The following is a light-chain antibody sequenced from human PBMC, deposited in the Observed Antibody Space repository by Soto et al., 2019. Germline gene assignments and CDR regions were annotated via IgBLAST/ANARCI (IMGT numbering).Light chain of an antibody. J-gene: IGKJ3*01. CDR1: QGISSY. V-gene: IGKV1-9*01. Sequence: IQMTQAPSFLSASVGDRVTITCRASQGISSYLAWYQQKPGKAPKLLIYAASTLQSGVPSRFSGSGSGTEFTLTFSSLQPEDFATYYCQQLNSYPRFGPGTKVDIK. CDR2: AAS. CDR3: QQLNSYPR.